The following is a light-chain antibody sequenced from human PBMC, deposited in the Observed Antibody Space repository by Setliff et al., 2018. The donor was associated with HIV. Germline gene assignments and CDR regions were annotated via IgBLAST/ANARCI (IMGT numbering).Light chain of an antibody. J-gene: IGKJ5*01. Sequence: SPDTLSLSPGDRAALSCRASQSVSTSHFAWYQHKPGLAPRLLIYQTSTRATGVPDRFSGSTSGADFTLTISALEPEDFAVYYCQQDGAAPITFGQGTRLEIK. CDR2: QTS. V-gene: IGKV3D-20*01. CDR1: QSVSTSH. CDR3: QQDGAAPIT.